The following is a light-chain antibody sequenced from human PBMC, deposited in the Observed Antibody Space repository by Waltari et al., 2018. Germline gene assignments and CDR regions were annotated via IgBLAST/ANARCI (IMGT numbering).Light chain of an antibody. V-gene: IGKV2-30*02. CDR1: QSLVHSEGNIH. J-gene: IGKJ2*01. CDR3: MQGTHWPYT. Sequence: VVMTQSPLSLPVTLGQPASISCKSSQSLVHSEGNIHLNWFQQRPGQSPRRLIYKVSSRDSGVPDRFSGSGSGTDFTLKISRVEAEDVGVYYCMQGTHWPYTFGQGTKLDIK. CDR2: KVS.